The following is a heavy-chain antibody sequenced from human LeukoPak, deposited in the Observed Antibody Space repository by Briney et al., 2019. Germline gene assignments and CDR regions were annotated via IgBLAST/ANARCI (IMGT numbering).Heavy chain of an antibody. CDR2: INGNGDTT. D-gene: IGHD1-26*01. V-gene: IGHV3-20*04. CDR1: GFTFDDCV. CDR3: ARGNRGSSYGGDS. Sequence: GGSLRLSGAASGFTFDDCVMTWVRHAPGKGLEWVAGINGNGDTTGYADSVKGRFTISRDNAKNSLFLQMNSLRAEDTALYYCARGNRGSSYGGDSWGQGTLVTVSS. J-gene: IGHJ4*02.